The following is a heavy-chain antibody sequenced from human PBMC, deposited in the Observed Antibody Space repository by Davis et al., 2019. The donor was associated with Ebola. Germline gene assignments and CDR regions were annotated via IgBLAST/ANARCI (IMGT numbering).Heavy chain of an antibody. V-gene: IGHV3-74*01. CDR3: ARDLEVQGFYYFDY. CDR2: INSDGSST. CDR1: GFTFSSYW. D-gene: IGHD3-10*01. J-gene: IGHJ4*02. Sequence: GESLKISCAASGFTFSSYWMHWVRQAPGKGLVWVSRINSDGSSTSYADSVKGRFTISRDNAKNSLYLQMNSLRAEDTAVYYCARDLEVQGFYYFDYWGQGTLVTVSS.